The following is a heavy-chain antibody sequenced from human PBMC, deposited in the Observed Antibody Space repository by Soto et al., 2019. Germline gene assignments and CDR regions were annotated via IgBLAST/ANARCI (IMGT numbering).Heavy chain of an antibody. CDR2: IDSDGSRI. CDR3: VRTSLGVVVATRADF. V-gene: IGHV3-74*01. Sequence: EVQLVESGGGLVQPGESLRLSCAASGFTFSNYWMHWVRQAPGKGLVWVSRIDSDGSRITYADFVKGRFTISRDNAKNTVYLHMHSLTAEDTAVYYCVRTSLGVVVATRADFWGQGTLVTVSS. J-gene: IGHJ4*02. CDR1: GFTFSNYW. D-gene: IGHD2-15*01.